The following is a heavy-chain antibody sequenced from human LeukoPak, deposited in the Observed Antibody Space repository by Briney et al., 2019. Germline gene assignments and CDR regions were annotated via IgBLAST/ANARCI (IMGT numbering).Heavy chain of an antibody. Sequence: GGSLRLSCAASAFTFSSYEMNWVRQAPGKGLEWVSYISSSGSTIYYADSVKGRFTISRDNAKNSLYLQMNSLRAEDTAVYYCARPQLGMGYSYYMDIWGKGTTVTVSS. D-gene: IGHD1-1*01. CDR2: ISSSGSTI. V-gene: IGHV3-48*03. J-gene: IGHJ6*03. CDR1: AFTFSSYE. CDR3: ARPQLGMGYSYYMDI.